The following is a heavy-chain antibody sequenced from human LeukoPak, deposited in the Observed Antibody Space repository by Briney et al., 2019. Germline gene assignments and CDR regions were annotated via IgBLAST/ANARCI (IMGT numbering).Heavy chain of an antibody. J-gene: IGHJ4*02. D-gene: IGHD3-9*01. CDR3: ARATHYDILTGCTDFDY. CDR1: GFTFSDYY. CDR2: ISSYTSYT. Sequence: PGGSLRLSCAASGFTFSDYYMSWIRQAPGKGLGWVSYISSYTSYTNYADSVKGRFTISRDSAKNSLYLQMNSLRAEDTAVYYCARATHYDILTGCTDFDYWGQGTLVTVSS. V-gene: IGHV3-11*06.